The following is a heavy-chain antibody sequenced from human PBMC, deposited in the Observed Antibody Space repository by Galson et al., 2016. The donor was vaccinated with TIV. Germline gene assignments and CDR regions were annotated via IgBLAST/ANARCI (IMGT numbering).Heavy chain of an antibody. D-gene: IGHD2-21*01. CDR1: EFRVSDNY. J-gene: IGHJ6*02. CDR2: ISDGDST. CDR3: ARERRYCGNECYLYYYYGMDV. V-gene: IGHV3-66*02. Sequence: SLRLSCAASEFRVSDNYMTWVRQAPGKGLEWVSLISDGDSTSYADSVKGRFTISRDRSRNTLYLQMNSLRVEDTAVYFCARERRYCGNECYLYYYYGMDVWGQGTSVTVSS.